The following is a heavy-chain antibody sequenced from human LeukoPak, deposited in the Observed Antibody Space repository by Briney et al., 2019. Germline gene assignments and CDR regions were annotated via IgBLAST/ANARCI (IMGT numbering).Heavy chain of an antibody. Sequence: PGGSLRLSCAASGFTFSSYAMSWVPQAPGKGRGWVSAISGSGGSTYYADSVKGRFTISRDNSKNTLYLQMNSLRAEDTAVYYCAKNMYYDFWSGYSRIDPWGQGTLVTVSS. CDR1: GFTFSSYA. CDR3: AKNMYYDFWSGYSRIDP. V-gene: IGHV3-23*01. CDR2: ISGSGGST. D-gene: IGHD3-3*01. J-gene: IGHJ5*02.